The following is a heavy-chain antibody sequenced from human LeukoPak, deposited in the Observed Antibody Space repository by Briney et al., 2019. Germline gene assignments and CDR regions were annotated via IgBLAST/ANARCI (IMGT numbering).Heavy chain of an antibody. Sequence: GGSVRLPCAASGFTFDDYAMHWLRQAPGKGRVWVSAINWNSGNIGYADSVKGRFTISRDNSKITLYLQMNSLRAEDTAVYYCAKDISYYYGSGSCYKGHYYYSYMDVWGKGTTVTVSS. CDR1: GFTFDDYA. CDR2: INWNSGNI. D-gene: IGHD3-10*01. J-gene: IGHJ6*03. V-gene: IGHV3-9*01. CDR3: AKDISYYYGSGSCYKGHYYYSYMDV.